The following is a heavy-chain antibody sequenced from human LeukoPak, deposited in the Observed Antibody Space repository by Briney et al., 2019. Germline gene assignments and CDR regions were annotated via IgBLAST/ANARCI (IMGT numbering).Heavy chain of an antibody. CDR3: ARCYDFWSGYYNGGVDLDY. J-gene: IGHJ4*02. V-gene: IGHV3-21*01. CDR2: ICSSSSYI. Sequence: PGGSLRLSCAASGFSFNTFNLNWVRPAPGEGVEWGSSICSSSSYIYYADAVKGRFTISRDNAKNSLYLQMDSLRAEDTAVYYCARCYDFWSGYYNGGVDLDYWGQGTLVTVSS. D-gene: IGHD3-3*01. CDR1: GFSFNTFN.